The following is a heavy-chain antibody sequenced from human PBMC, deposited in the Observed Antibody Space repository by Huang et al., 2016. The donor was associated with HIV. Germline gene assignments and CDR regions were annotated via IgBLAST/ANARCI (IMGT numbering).Heavy chain of an antibody. CDR1: GYIFTTYW. Sequence: EVQLVQSGAEVKEPGQSLKISCKNSGYIFTTYWIGWVRQMPGNGLEWMGVIYPDDSDTRYSPSFQGQVTISADKSLNTAYRQWSSLKASDTAMYYCARIASSGGYYFDSWGQGTLVTVSS. J-gene: IGHJ4*02. CDR2: IYPDDSDT. V-gene: IGHV5-51*03. D-gene: IGHD6-25*01. CDR3: ARIASSGGYYFDS.